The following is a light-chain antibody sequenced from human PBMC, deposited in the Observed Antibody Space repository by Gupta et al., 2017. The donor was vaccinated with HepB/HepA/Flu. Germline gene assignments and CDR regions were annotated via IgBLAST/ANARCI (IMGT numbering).Light chain of an antibody. J-gene: IGLJ2*01. CDR3: QAWDSIAHVV. CDR1: KLGDKY. CDR2: QDS. Sequence: SYELTQPPSVSVSPGQTASITCSGDKLGDKYACWYQQKPGQSPVLVIYQDSKRPSGIPERFSGSNSGNTATLTISGTQAMDEADYYCQAWDSIAHVVFCGGTKLTVL. V-gene: IGLV3-1*01.